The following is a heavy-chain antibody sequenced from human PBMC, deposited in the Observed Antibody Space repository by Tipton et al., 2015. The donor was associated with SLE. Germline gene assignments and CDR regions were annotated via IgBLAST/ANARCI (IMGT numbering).Heavy chain of an antibody. CDR2: IYYSGST. CDR1: GGSISSSSYY. CDR3: ARGSKLRFLEWSRGSFDY. J-gene: IGHJ4*02. V-gene: IGHV4-39*07. D-gene: IGHD3-3*01. Sequence: TLSLTCTVSGGSISSSSYYWGWIRQPPGKGLEWMGSIYYSGSTYYNPSLKSRVTISVDTSKNQFSLKLSSVTAADTAVYYCARGSKLRFLEWSRGSFDYWGQGTLVTVSS.